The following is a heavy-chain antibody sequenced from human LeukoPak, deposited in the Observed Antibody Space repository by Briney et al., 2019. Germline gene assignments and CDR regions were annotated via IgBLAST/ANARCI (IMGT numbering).Heavy chain of an antibody. J-gene: IGHJ4*02. CDR3: AKSRSPYYYGSGSTHAGY. Sequence: PGGSPRPSCAASGFTFNNYAMNWVRQAPGKGLEWVSSISGGGETTYYADSAKGRFTISRDNSQNTLYLQMNSLRAEDTAVYYCAKSRSPYYYGSGSTHAGYWGQGTLVTVSS. D-gene: IGHD3-10*01. CDR1: GFTFNNYA. CDR2: ISGGGETT. V-gene: IGHV3-23*01.